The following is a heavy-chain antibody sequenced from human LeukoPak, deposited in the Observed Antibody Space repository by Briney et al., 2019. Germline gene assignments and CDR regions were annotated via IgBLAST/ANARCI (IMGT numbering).Heavy chain of an antibody. D-gene: IGHD2-2*01. CDR1: GGSISSYY. V-gene: IGHV4-4*09. J-gene: IGHJ3*02. Sequence: SETLSLTCTVSGGSISSYYWSWIRQPPGKGLEWIGYIYTSGSTNYNPSLKSRVTISVDTSKNQFSLKLSSVTAADTAVYYCARPRYCSSTSCYPFDIWGQGTMVTVSS. CDR2: IYTSGST. CDR3: ARPRYCSSTSCYPFDI.